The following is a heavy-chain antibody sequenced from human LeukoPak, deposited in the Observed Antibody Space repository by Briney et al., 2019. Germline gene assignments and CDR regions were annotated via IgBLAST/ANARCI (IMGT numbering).Heavy chain of an antibody. CDR2: IGGST. J-gene: IGHJ4*02. CDR1: GFTFRSYT. CDR3: ARRVASEVAAAHDYAFDI. D-gene: IGHD6-13*01. V-gene: IGHV3-66*01. Sequence: GGSLRLSCAASGFTFRSYTMSWVRQAPGKGLEWVSAIGGSTYYADSVKGRFTISRDNSKNTLYLQMNSLRAEDTAVYYCARRVASEVAAAHDYAFDIWGQGTLVTVSS.